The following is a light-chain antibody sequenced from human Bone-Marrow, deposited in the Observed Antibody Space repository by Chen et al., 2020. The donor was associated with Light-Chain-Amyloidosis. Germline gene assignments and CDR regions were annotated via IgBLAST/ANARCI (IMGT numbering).Light chain of an antibody. V-gene: IGLV2-14*01. CDR1: SSDVGGDNH. CDR3: SSYTITNTLV. CDR2: EVT. Sequence: QTALTQPPSVSGPPGQSITISFTGTSSDVGGDNHVSWYQQHPDKAPKLMIYEVTNRPSWVPDRFSGSKSDNTASLTISGLHTEDEADYFCSSYTITNTLVFGSGTRVTVL. J-gene: IGLJ1*01.